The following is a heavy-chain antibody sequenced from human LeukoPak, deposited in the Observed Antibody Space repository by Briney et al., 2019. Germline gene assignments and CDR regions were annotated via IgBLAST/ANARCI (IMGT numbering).Heavy chain of an antibody. CDR3: ARGDDILTGNFNYWYFDL. V-gene: IGHV4-59*01. CDR1: GGSMTSYY. D-gene: IGHD3-9*01. CDR2: IYYTGST. J-gene: IGHJ2*01. Sequence: SETLSLTCTVSGGSMTSYYWTWIRQPPGKGLEWIGYIYYTGSTKYNPSLMSRVTISIDTSKNQFSLKLSSVTAADTAVYYCARGDDILTGNFNYWYFDLWGRGTLVTVSS.